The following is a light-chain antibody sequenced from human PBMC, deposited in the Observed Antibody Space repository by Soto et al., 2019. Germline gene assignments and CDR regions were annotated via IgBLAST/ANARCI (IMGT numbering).Light chain of an antibody. CDR3: QQLISYPLT. J-gene: IGKJ5*01. CDR2: AAS. Sequence: DIQLTQSPSFLSASVGDRVTITCRASQGISSFLAWYQQEPGKAPKLLIYAASTLQGGVPSRFSGSGSGTEFTLPSSSLQPEDFATYYCQQLISYPLTFGQLTRLEIK. V-gene: IGKV1-9*01. CDR1: QGISSF.